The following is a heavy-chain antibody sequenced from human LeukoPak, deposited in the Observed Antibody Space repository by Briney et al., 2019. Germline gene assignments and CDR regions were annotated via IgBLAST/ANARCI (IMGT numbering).Heavy chain of an antibody. V-gene: IGHV1-69*04. CDR1: GYIFTDYY. Sequence: AASVKVPCKASGYIFTDYYMHWVRQAPGQGLEWMGRIIPILGIANYAQKFQGRVTITADKSTSTAYMELSSLRCEDRAVYYCARDSGYCSSTSCSKYYFDYWGQGTLVTVSS. J-gene: IGHJ4*02. D-gene: IGHD2-2*01. CDR3: ARDSGYCSSTSCSKYYFDY. CDR2: IIPILGIA.